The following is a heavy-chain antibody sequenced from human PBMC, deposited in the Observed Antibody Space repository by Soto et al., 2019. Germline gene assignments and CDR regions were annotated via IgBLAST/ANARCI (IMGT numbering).Heavy chain of an antibody. CDR1: GFTFSNAW. CDR2: IKSKTDGGTT. V-gene: IGHV3-15*01. CDR3: TTAPDYGVSWVHYYYYMDV. J-gene: IGHJ6*03. D-gene: IGHD4-17*01. Sequence: PGGSLRLSCAASGFTFSNAWMSWVRQAPGKGLEWVGRIKSKTDGGTTDYAAPVKGRFTISRDDSKNTLYLQMNSLKTEDTAVYYCTTAPDYGVSWVHYYYYMDVWGKGTTVTVSS.